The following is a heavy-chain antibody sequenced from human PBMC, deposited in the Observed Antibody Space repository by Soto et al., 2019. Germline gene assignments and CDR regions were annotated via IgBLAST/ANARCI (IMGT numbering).Heavy chain of an antibody. CDR1: GFTFSSYG. Sequence: GGSLRLSCAASGFTFSSYGMHWVRQAPGKGLEWVAVISYDGSNKYYADSVKGRFTISRDNSKNTLYLQMNSLRAEDTAVYYCAKDGPTVTPTEEYYFDYWGQGTLVTVSS. CDR2: ISYDGSNK. V-gene: IGHV3-30*18. D-gene: IGHD4-4*01. CDR3: AKDGPTVTPTEEYYFDY. J-gene: IGHJ4*02.